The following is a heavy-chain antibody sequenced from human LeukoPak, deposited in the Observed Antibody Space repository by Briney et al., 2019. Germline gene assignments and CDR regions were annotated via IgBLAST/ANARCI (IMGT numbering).Heavy chain of an antibody. Sequence: SETLSLTCAVYGGSFSGYYWSWIRQPPGKGLEWIGEINHSGSTNYNPSLKSRVTISVDTSKNQFSLKLSSVTAADTAVYYCARRSSLSRALGFPRWGQGTLVTVSS. D-gene: IGHD6-6*01. J-gene: IGHJ4*02. CDR1: GGSFSGYY. V-gene: IGHV4-34*01. CDR3: ARRSSLSRALGFPR. CDR2: INHSGST.